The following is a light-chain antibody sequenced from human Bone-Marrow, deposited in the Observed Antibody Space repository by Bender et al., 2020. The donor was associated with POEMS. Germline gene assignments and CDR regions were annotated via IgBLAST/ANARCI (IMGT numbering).Light chain of an antibody. CDR3: QSAASSSSPWV. J-gene: IGLJ3*02. V-gene: IGLV3-25*03. CDR2: KDV. CDR1: SLPRQF. Sequence: YELTQPPSVSVSPGQTARITCSGDSLPRQFTYWFQQKPGQAPVLVIYKDVERPSGIPERFAASSSGTTVTLTISGVKAEDEADYYCQSAASSSSPWVFGGGTKLTVL.